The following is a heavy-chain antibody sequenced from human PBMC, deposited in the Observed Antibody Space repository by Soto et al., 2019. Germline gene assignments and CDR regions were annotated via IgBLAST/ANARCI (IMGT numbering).Heavy chain of an antibody. D-gene: IGHD3-22*01. J-gene: IGHJ6*02. CDR2: LYSGGST. Sequence: EVQLVESGGGLIQPGGSLRLSCAASGFIVSSNYMTWVRQAPGKGLEWVSLLYSGGSTYYADSVKGRFTISRDNSKNTLNLKMNSLRVEDTAVYYCARGIVGFMIDDYYGIDVWGQGTTVTVSS. V-gene: IGHV3-53*01. CDR1: GFIVSSNY. CDR3: ARGIVGFMIDDYYGIDV.